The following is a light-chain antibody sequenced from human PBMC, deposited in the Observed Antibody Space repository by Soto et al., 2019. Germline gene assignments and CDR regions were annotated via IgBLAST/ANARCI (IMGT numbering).Light chain of an antibody. CDR3: GSWDSSLSAYV. CDR2: DVS. Sequence: QSALTQPRSVSGSPGQSVTISCTGTSSDVGAYNYVSWYQRHAGKGPKLIIHDVSARPSGVPDRFSASKSGTSATLGITGFQTGDEADYYCGSWDSSLSAYVFGTGTKVTVL. V-gene: IGLV2-11*01. J-gene: IGLJ1*01. CDR1: SSDVGAYNY.